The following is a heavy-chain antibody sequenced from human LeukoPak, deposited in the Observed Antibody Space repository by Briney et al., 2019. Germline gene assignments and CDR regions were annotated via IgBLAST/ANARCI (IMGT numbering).Heavy chain of an antibody. J-gene: IGHJ4*02. Sequence: PGGSLRLSCAASGFTFSAYWMNWVRQAPGKGLEWVANIKDDGSDKYYVDSVKGRFTISRDNAKNSLYLQMNSLRDDDTAVYYCARAAGGTSRDYWGQGTLVTVSS. V-gene: IGHV3-7*01. D-gene: IGHD1-26*01. CDR2: IKDDGSDK. CDR3: ARAAGGTSRDY. CDR1: GFTFSAYW.